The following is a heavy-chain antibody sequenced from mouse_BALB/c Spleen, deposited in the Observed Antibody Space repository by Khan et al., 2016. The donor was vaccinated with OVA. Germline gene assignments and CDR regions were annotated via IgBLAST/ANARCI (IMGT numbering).Heavy chain of an antibody. Sequence: VQLKQSGPSLVKPSQTLSLTCSVTGDSITSGYWSWIRKFPGNKLEYMGYMIYTGYSDYNPSLKSRLAITRPTSKNQYSLQLNSVTTEDTATYYCARSTDRYAFAYWGQGTLVTVSA. V-gene: IGHV3-8*02. CDR2: MIYTGYS. CDR1: GDSITSGY. D-gene: IGHD2-14*01. J-gene: IGHJ3*01. CDR3: ARSTDRYAFAY.